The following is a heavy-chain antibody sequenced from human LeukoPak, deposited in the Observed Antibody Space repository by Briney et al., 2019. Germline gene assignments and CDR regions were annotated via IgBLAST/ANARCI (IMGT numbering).Heavy chain of an antibody. CDR1: GGSISGYY. CDR2: IHYTGST. D-gene: IGHD6-13*01. Sequence: SETLSLTCTVSGGSISGYYWSWIRQSPGKGLEYLAYIHYTGSTDYNPSLKSRVTISVDTSKNQFSLKLSFATAADTAVYYCARLNLIGSSPVHHYDFWGQGTLVTVSS. J-gene: IGHJ4*02. V-gene: IGHV4-59*08. CDR3: ARLNLIGSSPVHHYDF.